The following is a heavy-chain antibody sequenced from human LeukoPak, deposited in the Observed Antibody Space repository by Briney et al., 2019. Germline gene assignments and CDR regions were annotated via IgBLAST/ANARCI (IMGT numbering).Heavy chain of an antibody. CDR3: AAGPYGGNTPFDY. CDR2: LSPSGASI. V-gene: IGHV3-23*01. J-gene: IGHJ4*02. Sequence: PGGSLRLSCAASGFXFGSYAMSWVRQAPGRGLEWVSSLSPSGASIYYADSVKGRFSTSRDNSKNTLYLQMNNLRAEDTALYYCAAGPYGGNTPFDYWGQGTLVTISS. D-gene: IGHD4-23*01. CDR1: GFXFGSYA.